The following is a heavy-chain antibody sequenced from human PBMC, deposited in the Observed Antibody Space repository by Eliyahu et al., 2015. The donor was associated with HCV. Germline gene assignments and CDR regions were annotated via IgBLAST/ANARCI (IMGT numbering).Heavy chain of an antibody. CDR1: GFTFSSYA. CDR3: AKVDGRSSYYGSGSYYFDY. Sequence: EVQLLESGGGSVQPGGSLRLSCAASGFTFSSYALTWVRQAPGKGLEWVSTISGSGGSTYXADSVTGRFTVSRDNSKNTLYLQMNSLRAGDTAVYYCAKVDGRSSYYGSGSYYFDYWGQGTLVTVSS. V-gene: IGHV3-23*01. J-gene: IGHJ4*02. D-gene: IGHD3-10*01. CDR2: ISGSGGST.